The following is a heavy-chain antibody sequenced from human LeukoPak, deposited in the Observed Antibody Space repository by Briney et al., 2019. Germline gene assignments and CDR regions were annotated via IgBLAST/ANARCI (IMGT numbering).Heavy chain of an antibody. CDR2: ISGSGGST. V-gene: IGHV3-23*01. CDR3: AAGDTAMVTFNY. J-gene: IGHJ4*02. D-gene: IGHD5-18*01. CDR1: GFTFSSYA. Sequence: PGGSLRLSCAASGFTFSSYAMSWVRQAPGKGLEWVSAISGSGGSTYYADSVKGRFTISRDNSKNTLYLQMNSLRAEDTAAYYCAAGDTAMVTFNYWGQGTLVTVSS.